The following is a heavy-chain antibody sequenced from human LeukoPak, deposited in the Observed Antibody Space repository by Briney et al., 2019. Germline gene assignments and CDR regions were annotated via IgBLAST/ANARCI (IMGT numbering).Heavy chain of an antibody. D-gene: IGHD6-19*01. CDR2: ISYDGSNK. J-gene: IGHJ4*02. Sequence: PGGSLRLSCAASGFTFSSYAMHWVRQAPGKGLEWVAVISYDGSNKYYADSVKGRFTISRDNSKNTLYLQMNSLRAEDTAVYYCATNKASGWFDPVDYWGQGTLVTVSS. CDR3: ATNKASGWFDPVDY. CDR1: GFTFSSYA. V-gene: IGHV3-30*04.